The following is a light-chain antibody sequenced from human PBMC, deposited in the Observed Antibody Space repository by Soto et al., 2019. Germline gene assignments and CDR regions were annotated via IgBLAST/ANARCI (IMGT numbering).Light chain of an antibody. CDR2: QTS. Sequence: EIVLTQSPATLSSFPASRVTLSCRASQYINTRLAWYQHRPGQAPRLLIYQTSLRAAGIPARFSASGSGTDFTLTISDVQPEDFALYYCHQRQSWPRTFGQGTKVDIK. J-gene: IGKJ1*01. CDR3: HQRQSWPRT. V-gene: IGKV3-11*01. CDR1: QYINTR.